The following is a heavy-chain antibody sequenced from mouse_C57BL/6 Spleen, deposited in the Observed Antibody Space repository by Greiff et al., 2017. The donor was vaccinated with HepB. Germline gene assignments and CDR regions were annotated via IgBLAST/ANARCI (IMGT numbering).Heavy chain of an antibody. V-gene: IGHV5-6*01. CDR2: ISSGGSYT. J-gene: IGHJ3*01. Sequence: EVQGVESGGDLVKPGGSLKLSCAASGFTFSSYGMSWVRQTPDKRLEWVATISSGGSYTYYPDSVKGRFTISRDNAKNNLYLQMSSLKSEDTAMYYCARHEPEFAYWGQGTLVTVSA. CDR3: ARHEPEFAY. CDR1: GFTFSSYG.